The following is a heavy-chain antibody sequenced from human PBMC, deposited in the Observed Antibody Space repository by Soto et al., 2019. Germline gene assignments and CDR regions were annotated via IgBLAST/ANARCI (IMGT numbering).Heavy chain of an antibody. J-gene: IGHJ4*02. CDR3: AKGSSGWYERFDY. CDR2: ISGSGSST. CDR1: GFTFSSYV. V-gene: IGHV3-23*01. Sequence: EVQLLESGGGLVQPGGSLRLSCAASGFTFSSYVMSWVRQAPGKGLEWVSAISGSGSSTYYADSVKGRFTISRDNSKNTLYLQINSLRAEDTAVYYCAKGSSGWYERFDYWGQGTLVTVSS. D-gene: IGHD6-19*01.